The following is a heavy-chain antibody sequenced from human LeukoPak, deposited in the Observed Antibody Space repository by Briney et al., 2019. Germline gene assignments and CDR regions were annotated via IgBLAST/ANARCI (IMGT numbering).Heavy chain of an antibody. D-gene: IGHD1-26*01. V-gene: IGHV4-31*03. Sequence: SETLSLTCTVSGGSISSGGYYWSWIRQHPGKGLEWIGYIYYSGSTYYNPSLKSRVTISVDTSKNQFSLKLSSVTAADTAVYYCARHRSGSYEPPAFDIWGQGTMVTVSS. CDR1: GGSISSGGYY. J-gene: IGHJ3*02. CDR3: ARHRSGSYEPPAFDI. CDR2: IYYSGST.